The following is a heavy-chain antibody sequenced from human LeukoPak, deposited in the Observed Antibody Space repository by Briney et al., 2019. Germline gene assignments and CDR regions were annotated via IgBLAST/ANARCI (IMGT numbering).Heavy chain of an antibody. D-gene: IGHD2-15*01. V-gene: IGHV1-69*13. CDR1: GGTFSSYA. CDR2: FIPIFGTA. Sequence: SVKVSCKASGGTFSSYAISWVRQAPGQGLEWMGGFIPIFGTANYAQKFQGRVTITADESTSTAYMELSSLRSEDTAVCYCARGVVVVVAATQGYYYMDVWGKGTTVTISS. CDR3: ARGVVVVVAATQGYYYMDV. J-gene: IGHJ6*03.